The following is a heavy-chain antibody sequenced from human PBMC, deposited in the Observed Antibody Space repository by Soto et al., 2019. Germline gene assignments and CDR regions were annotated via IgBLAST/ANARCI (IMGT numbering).Heavy chain of an antibody. CDR3: ARSVWFGELLYLDY. CDR1: GFTFSSYS. V-gene: IGHV3-21*01. J-gene: IGHJ4*02. D-gene: IGHD3-10*01. CDR2: ISSSSSYI. Sequence: GGSLRLSCAASGFTFSSYSMNWVRQAPGKGLEWVSSISSSSSYIYYADSVKGRFTISRDNAKNSLYLQMNSLRAEDTAVYYCARSVWFGELLYLDYWGQGTLVTVSS.